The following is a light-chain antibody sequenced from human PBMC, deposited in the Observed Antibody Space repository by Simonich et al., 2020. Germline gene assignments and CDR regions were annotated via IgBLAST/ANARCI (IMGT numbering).Light chain of an antibody. Sequence: DIQMTQSPSSLSASVGDRVTITCRASQSISQYFNWYQQKPGKAPKRLIYAASSLQSGVPSRFSGSGSGTDFTLTISSLQPEDFATYYCQQSYSTPYTFGQGTKLEIK. J-gene: IGKJ2*01. CDR2: AAS. CDR3: QQSYSTPYT. CDR1: QSISQY. V-gene: IGKV1-39*01.